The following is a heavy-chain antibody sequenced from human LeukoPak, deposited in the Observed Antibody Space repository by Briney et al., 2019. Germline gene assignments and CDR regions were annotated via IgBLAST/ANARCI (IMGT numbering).Heavy chain of an antibody. CDR3: AREEEWFYFDY. D-gene: IGHD3-3*01. CDR2: INWNGGST. Sequence: GGSLRLSCAASGFTFYDYGMSWVRQAPGKGLEWVSGINWNGGSTVYADSVKGRFTISRDNAKNSLYLQMNSLRAEDTALYYCAREEEWFYFDYWGQGTLVTVSS. CDR1: GFTFYDYG. J-gene: IGHJ4*02. V-gene: IGHV3-20*04.